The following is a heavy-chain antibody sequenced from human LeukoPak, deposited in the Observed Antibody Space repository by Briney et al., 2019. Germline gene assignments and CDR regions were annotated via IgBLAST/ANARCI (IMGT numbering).Heavy chain of an antibody. Sequence: GGSLRLSCEASGFTFSSYSINWVRQAPGKGLEWVSYISSFGSTIYYADSVKGRFTISRDNAKNSLYLQMNSLRDEDTAVYYCARGSYGAVDYWGQGTLVTISS. D-gene: IGHD4/OR15-4a*01. J-gene: IGHJ4*02. CDR2: ISSFGSTI. V-gene: IGHV3-48*02. CDR1: GFTFSSYS. CDR3: ARGSYGAVDY.